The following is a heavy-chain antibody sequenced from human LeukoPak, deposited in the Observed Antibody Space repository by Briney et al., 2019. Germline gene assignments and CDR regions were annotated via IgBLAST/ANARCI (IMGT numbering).Heavy chain of an antibody. D-gene: IGHD5-24*01. CDR1: EFAFSNYA. J-gene: IGHJ4*02. CDR3: AKGRRDGHNFDFDY. V-gene: IGHV3-23*01. CDR2: ISGGGGTT. Sequence: GGTLRLSCAASEFAFSNYAMNWVRQAPGKGLEWVSTISGGGGTTYYADSVKGRFTISRDSSKNTLYLQMNSLRAEDTAAYYCAKGRRDGHNFDFDYWGQGTLVTVSS.